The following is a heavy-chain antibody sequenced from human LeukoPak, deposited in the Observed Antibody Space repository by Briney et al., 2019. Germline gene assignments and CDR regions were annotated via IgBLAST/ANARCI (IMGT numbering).Heavy chain of an antibody. CDR1: GYTFTSYG. CDR2: ISAYNGNT. D-gene: IGHD3-9*01. V-gene: IGHV1-18*01. J-gene: IGHJ4*02. CDR3: ARYERGYDILTGYPGGD. Sequence: ASVKVSCKASGYTFTSYGISWVRQAPGQGLEWMGWISAYNGNTNYAQKLQGRVTITTDESTSTAYMELSSLRSEDTAVYYCARYERGYDILTGYPGGDWGQGTLVTVSS.